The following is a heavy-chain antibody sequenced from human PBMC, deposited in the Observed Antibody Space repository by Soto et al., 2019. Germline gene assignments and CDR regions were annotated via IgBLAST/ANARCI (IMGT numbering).Heavy chain of an antibody. V-gene: IGHV4-34*01. J-gene: IGHJ5*02. Sequence: SETLSLTCAVYGGSFSGYYWSWIRQPPGKGLEWIGEINHSGSTNYNPSLKSRVTISVDTSKNQFSLKLSSVTAADTAVYYCARGGWKLNFSYGYVHNWFDPWGQGTLVTVSS. CDR1: GGSFSGYY. CDR3: ARGGWKLNFSYGYVHNWFDP. D-gene: IGHD5-18*01. CDR2: INHSGST.